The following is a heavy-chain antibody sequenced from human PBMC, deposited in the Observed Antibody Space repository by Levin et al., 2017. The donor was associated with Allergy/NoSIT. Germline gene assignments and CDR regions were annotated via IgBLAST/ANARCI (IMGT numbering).Heavy chain of an antibody. CDR1: GGSFNSYY. D-gene: IGHD2-8*01. CDR2: MDVSGNT. Sequence: SETLSLTCAVFGGSFNSYYWSWIRQSPGKGLEWIGDMDVSGNTYYNPSLKSRVTISVDTSKNQFSLKLTSVTAADTAVYYCARGHCNCVCYPLSRPKFDYWGQGTPVTVSS. J-gene: IGHJ4*02. CDR3: ARGHCNCVCYPLSRPKFDY. V-gene: IGHV4-34*01.